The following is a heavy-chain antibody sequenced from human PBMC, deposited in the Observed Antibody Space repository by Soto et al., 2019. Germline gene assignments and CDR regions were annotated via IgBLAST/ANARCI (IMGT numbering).Heavy chain of an antibody. V-gene: IGHV1-18*01. CDR1: GYTFTSYG. Sequence: ASVTVSCQASGYTFTSYGISWVRQAPGQGLEWMGWISAYNGNTNYAQKLQGRVTMTTDTSTSTAYMELRSLRSDDTAVYYCARAVAGTGAFDIWGQGTMVTVSS. D-gene: IGHD6-19*01. CDR2: ISAYNGNT. J-gene: IGHJ3*02. CDR3: ARAVAGTGAFDI.